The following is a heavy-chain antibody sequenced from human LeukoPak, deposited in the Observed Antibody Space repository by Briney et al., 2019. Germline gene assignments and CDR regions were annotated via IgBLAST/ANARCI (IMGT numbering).Heavy chain of an antibody. CDR2: IYTSGST. D-gene: IGHD1-14*01. J-gene: IGHJ6*02. V-gene: IGHV4-4*07. Sequence: SETLSLTCTVSGGSISSYYWSWIWQPAGKGLEWIGRIYTSGSTNYNPSLKSRVTMSVDTSKNQFSLKLSSVTAADTAVYYCARDGTDYCYYYGMDVWGQGTTVTVSS. CDR3: ARDGTDYCYYYGMDV. CDR1: GGSISSYY.